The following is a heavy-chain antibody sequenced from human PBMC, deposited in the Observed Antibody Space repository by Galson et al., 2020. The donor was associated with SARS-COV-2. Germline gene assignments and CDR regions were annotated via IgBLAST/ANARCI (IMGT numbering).Heavy chain of an antibody. CDR3: ARDDPNIVGANGENFDY. J-gene: IGHJ4*02. CDR1: GGSISSRVYY. Sequence: SETLSLTCSVSGGSISSRVYYWGWIRQPPGKGLEWIGSIYYSGNTYYNPSLKSRVTISVHTSKNQFSLKMISVTAADTAVYFCARDDPNIVGANGENFDYWGQGTLVTVSS. CDR2: IYYSGNT. D-gene: IGHD1-26*01. V-gene: IGHV4-39*07.